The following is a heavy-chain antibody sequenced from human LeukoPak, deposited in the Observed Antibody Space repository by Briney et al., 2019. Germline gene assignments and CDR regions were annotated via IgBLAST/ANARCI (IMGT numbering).Heavy chain of an antibody. CDR3: AKMDGYSYAGS. CDR1: GFTFSSYA. Sequence: GGSLRLSCAASGFTFSSYAMSGVRQAPGKGLEWVSAISGSGGSTYYARFVNGRFTISRDNSKNTLYLQMNSLRAEETAVYYCAKMDGYSYAGSWGQGTLVTVSS. CDR2: ISGSGGST. D-gene: IGHD5-18*01. V-gene: IGHV3-23*01. J-gene: IGHJ5*02.